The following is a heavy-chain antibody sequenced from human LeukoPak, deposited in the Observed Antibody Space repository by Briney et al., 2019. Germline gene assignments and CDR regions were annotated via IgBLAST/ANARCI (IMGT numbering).Heavy chain of an antibody. CDR3: ARDSNLYYYDD. CDR1: GYTFTSYA. CDR2: INAGNGNT. D-gene: IGHD3-22*01. J-gene: IGHJ4*02. Sequence: ASVTVSCKASGYTFTSYAMHWVRQAPGQRLEWMGWINAGNGNTKYSQKFQGRVTITRDTSASTAYMELSSLRSEDTAVYYCARDSNLYYYDDWGQGTLVTVSS. V-gene: IGHV1-3*01.